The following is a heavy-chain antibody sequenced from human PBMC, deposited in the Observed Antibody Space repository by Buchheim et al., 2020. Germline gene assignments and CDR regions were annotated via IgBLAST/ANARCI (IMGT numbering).Heavy chain of an antibody. Sequence: QVQLEESGPGLVKPSGTLSLTCAVSGVSISSSNWWSWVRQPPGKGLEWIGEIYPSGSTNYNPSLSSRVTISLDQTSTKFFLKVNSVTAADTAMYYCARDVDTTVSLDYWGQGIL. CDR2: IYPSGST. V-gene: IGHV4-4*02. CDR3: ARDVDTTVSLDY. D-gene: IGHD1-1*01. J-gene: IGHJ4*02. CDR1: GVSISSSNW.